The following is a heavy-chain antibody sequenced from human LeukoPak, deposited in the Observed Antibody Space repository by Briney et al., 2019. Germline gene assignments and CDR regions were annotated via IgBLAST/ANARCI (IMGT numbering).Heavy chain of an antibody. CDR2: INHSGST. CDR1: GGSISGYY. Sequence: SETLSLTCTVSGGSISGYYWSWIRQPPGKGLEWIGEINHSGSTNYNPSLKSRVTISVDTSKNQFSLKLSSVTAADAAVYYCARTYYGSGSLYYYYYYMDVWGKGTTVTVSS. CDR3: ARTYYGSGSLYYYYYYMDV. V-gene: IGHV4-34*01. D-gene: IGHD3-10*01. J-gene: IGHJ6*03.